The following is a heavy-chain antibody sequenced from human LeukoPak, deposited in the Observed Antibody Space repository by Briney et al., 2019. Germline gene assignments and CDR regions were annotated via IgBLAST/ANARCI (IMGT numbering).Heavy chain of an antibody. CDR1: GFTLSTYW. CDR2: INPDGDIT. CDR3: ARDPPQLVHSPDYYNYYYMDV. V-gene: IGHV3-74*01. D-gene: IGHD6-13*01. J-gene: IGHJ6*03. Sequence: GGSLRLSCADSGFTLSTYWVHWVRQPPGKGLVWVSRINPDGDITNYADSVRGRFTISRDNAKNTLYLQMNSLRAEDTAVYYCARDPPQLVHSPDYYNYYYMDVWGKGTTVTVSS.